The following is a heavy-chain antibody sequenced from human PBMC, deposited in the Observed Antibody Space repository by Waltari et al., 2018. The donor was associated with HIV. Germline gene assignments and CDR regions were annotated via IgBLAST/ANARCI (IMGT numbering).Heavy chain of an antibody. Sequence: QLQLQESGPGLVKPSETLSLTCTVSGGSISSSSYYWGWIRQPPGKGLEWIGSIYYSGSTYYNPSLKSRVTISVDTSKNQFSLKLSSVTAADTAVYYCARQERFLEVRRGFDPWGQGTLVTVSS. V-gene: IGHV4-39*01. D-gene: IGHD3-3*01. CDR3: ARQERFLEVRRGFDP. CDR2: IYYSGST. CDR1: GGSISSSSYY. J-gene: IGHJ5*02.